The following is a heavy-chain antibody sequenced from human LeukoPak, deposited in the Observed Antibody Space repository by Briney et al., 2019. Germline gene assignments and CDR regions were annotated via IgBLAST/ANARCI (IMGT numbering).Heavy chain of an antibody. V-gene: IGHV3-23*01. J-gene: IGHJ4*02. CDR2: ISGGGDRT. D-gene: IGHD3-10*01. CDR1: GFTFSSYA. CDR3: AKGSSAIRPYYFDY. Sequence: GGSLRLSCAASGFTFSSYAMTWVRQAPGKGLEWLSAISGGGDRTWYADSVKGRVTISRDNSKNTLPLQMNSLISEDTPVYYCAKGSSAIRPYYFDYWGQGILVTVSS.